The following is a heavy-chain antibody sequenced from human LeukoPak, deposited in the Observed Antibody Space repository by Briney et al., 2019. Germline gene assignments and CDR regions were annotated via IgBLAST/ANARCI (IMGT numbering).Heavy chain of an antibody. CDR1: GFTFDDYS. Sequence: GGSLRLSCAASGFTFDDYSMHWVRQAPGKGLEWVSLISWDGGNRGYADSVKGRFTVSRDNSRNSLFLQMNSLTTEDTAFYYCAKDYSSSGPFDYWGQGTLVTVSS. CDR2: ISWDGGNR. V-gene: IGHV3-43*01. CDR3: AKDYSSSGPFDY. D-gene: IGHD6-13*01. J-gene: IGHJ4*02.